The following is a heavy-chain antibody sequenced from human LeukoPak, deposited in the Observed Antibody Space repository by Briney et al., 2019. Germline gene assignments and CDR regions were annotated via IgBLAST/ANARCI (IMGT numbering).Heavy chain of an antibody. Sequence: SETLSLTCTVSGGSISSYYWSWIRQPPGKGLEWIGEINHSGSTNYNPSLKSRVTISVDTSKNQFSLKLSSVTAADTAVYYCARGLNYYDSSGYYYWGQGTLVTVSS. J-gene: IGHJ4*02. CDR1: GGSISSYY. CDR3: ARGLNYYDSSGYYY. D-gene: IGHD3-22*01. V-gene: IGHV4-34*01. CDR2: INHSGST.